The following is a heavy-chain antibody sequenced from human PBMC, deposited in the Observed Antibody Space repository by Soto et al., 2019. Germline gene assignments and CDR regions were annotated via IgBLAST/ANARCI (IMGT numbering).Heavy chain of an antibody. CDR2: ISAYNGNT. V-gene: IGHV1-18*01. Sequence: ASVKVSCKASGYTFTSYGISWVRQAPGQGLEWMGWISAYNGNTNYAQKLQGRVTMTTDTSTSTAYMELRSLRSDDTAVYYCARDLPDFYDRIDTWIDLSGQGTLVTVPS. J-gene: IGHJ5*02. CDR1: GYTFTSYG. CDR3: ARDLPDFYDRIDTWIDL. D-gene: IGHD3-22*01.